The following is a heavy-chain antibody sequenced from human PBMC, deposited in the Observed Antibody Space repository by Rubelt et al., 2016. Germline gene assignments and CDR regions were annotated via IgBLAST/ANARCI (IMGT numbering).Heavy chain of an antibody. CDR1: GYTFTSYG. Sequence: QVQLVQSGAEVKKPGASVKVSCKASGYTFTSYGISWVRQAPGQGLEWMGWISAYNGNTNYAQKPEGRSPMTTDTSKSTAYMELGSLRSDETAVYYCARDPLPVRGVIMTPTHWGQGTLVTVSS. J-gene: IGHJ4*02. V-gene: IGHV1-18*01. D-gene: IGHD3-10*01. CDR2: ISAYNGNT. CDR3: ARDPLPVRGVIMTPTH.